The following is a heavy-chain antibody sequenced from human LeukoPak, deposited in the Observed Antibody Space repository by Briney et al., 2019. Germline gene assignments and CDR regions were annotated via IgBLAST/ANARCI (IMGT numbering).Heavy chain of an antibody. J-gene: IGHJ6*02. CDR1: GGSVSSGDYY. Sequence: PSETLTLTCTVSGGSVSSGDYYWIWIRQPPGKGLEWSGYTHSSGNTFYNPTLKSRTTISVDPSQNHFSLRLTSVTAADSAVFYCAATFGSDSYYYYYYGMAVWGQGTSVTVS. CDR2: THSSGNT. CDR3: AATFGSDSYYYYYYGMAV. V-gene: IGHV4-30-4*01. D-gene: IGHD3-10*01.